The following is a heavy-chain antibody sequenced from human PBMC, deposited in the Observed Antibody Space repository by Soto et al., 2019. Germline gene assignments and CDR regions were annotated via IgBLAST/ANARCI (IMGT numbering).Heavy chain of an antibody. D-gene: IGHD3-9*01. CDR2: IFATSTTI. Sequence: GGSLRLSFVASGFTFSSYSMVWVRQAPGKGLEWISYIFATSTTIYYADSVKGRFTVSRDNTQNSLFLLMNSLRAEDTAIYYCARDKDWAFDYWGQGT. CDR1: GFTFSSYS. V-gene: IGHV3-48*04. CDR3: ARDKDWAFDY. J-gene: IGHJ4*02.